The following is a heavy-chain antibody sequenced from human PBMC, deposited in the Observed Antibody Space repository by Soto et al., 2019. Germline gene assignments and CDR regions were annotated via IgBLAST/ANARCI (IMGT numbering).Heavy chain of an antibody. J-gene: IGHJ4*02. D-gene: IGHD1-20*01. V-gene: IGHV3-48*03. CDR2: IDSTAATI. CDR3: ATDPDGIYDLDY. CDR1: GFSFSSNG. Sequence: EVQLVESGGGLVQPGGSLRLSCAVSGFSFSSNGMTWARQAPGMGLEWVAHIDSTAATISYADSVRGRFTISRDNAKNSLYLLVDSLRADDTAISFCATDPDGIYDLDYWGQGILVTVSS.